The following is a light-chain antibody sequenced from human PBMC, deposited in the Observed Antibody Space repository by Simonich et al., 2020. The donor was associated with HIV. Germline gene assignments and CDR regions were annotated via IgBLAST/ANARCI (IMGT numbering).Light chain of an antibody. V-gene: IGLV2-23*03. CDR3: CSYAGSSTF. CDR2: EGS. CDR1: SSDVGNYNL. Sequence: QSALTQPASVSGSPGQSITISCTGTSSDVGNYNLVSWYQQHPGKAPKLMIYEGSQRPSGVSNRFSGSKSGNTASLTISGLQAEDEADYYCCSYAGSSTFFGTGTKVTVL. J-gene: IGLJ1*01.